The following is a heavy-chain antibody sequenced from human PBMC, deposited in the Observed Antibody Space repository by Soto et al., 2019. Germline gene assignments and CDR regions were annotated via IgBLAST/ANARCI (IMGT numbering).Heavy chain of an antibody. CDR3: ARVRAAPSYYYYYYYMDV. CDR1: GGSFSGYY. CDR2: INHSGST. J-gene: IGHJ6*03. V-gene: IGHV4-34*01. Sequence: SETLSLTCAVYGGSFSGYYWSWIRQPPGKGLEWIGEINHSGSTNYNPSLKSRVTISVDTSKNQFSLKLSSVTAADTAVYYCARVRAAPSYYYYYYYMDVWGKGTTVTVSS. D-gene: IGHD6-13*01.